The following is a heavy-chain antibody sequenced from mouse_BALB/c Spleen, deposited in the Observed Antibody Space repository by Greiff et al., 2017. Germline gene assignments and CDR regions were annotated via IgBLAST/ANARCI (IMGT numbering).Heavy chain of an antibody. CDR1: GFTFSSFG. D-gene: IGHD2-14*01. J-gene: IGHJ4*01. Sequence: DVKLVESGGGLVQPGGSRKLSCAASGFTFSSFGMHWVRQAPEKGLEWVAYISSGSSTIYYADTVKGRFTISRDNPKNTLFLQMTSLRSEDTAMYYCARSAYYRYDVYYYAMDYWGQGTSVTVSS. CDR3: ARSAYYRYDVYYYAMDY. V-gene: IGHV5-17*02. CDR2: ISSGSSTI.